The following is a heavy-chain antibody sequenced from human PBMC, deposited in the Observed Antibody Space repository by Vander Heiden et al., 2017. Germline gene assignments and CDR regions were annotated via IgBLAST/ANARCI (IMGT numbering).Heavy chain of an antibody. Sequence: EVQLLESGGGLVQPGGSLRLSCAASGFTFSSYAMSWVRQAPGKGLEWVSAISGSGGSTYYAESVKGRGTISRDNSKNTLYLKRKSLRAEETAVYSGAKVHPHFDGYNGRHNWFDPWGQGTMVTVYS. V-gene: IGHV3-23*01. CDR2: ISGSGGST. J-gene: IGHJ5*02. D-gene: IGHD3-9*01. CDR3: AKVHPHFDGYNGRHNWFDP. CDR1: GFTFSSYA.